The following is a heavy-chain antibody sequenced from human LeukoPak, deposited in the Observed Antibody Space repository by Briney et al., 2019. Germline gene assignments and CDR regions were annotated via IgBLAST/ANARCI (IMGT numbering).Heavy chain of an antibody. CDR2: ISWNSGSI. J-gene: IGHJ6*03. CDR3: ARARIAARSIPYYYYYYMDV. CDR1: GFTFDDYA. D-gene: IGHD6-6*01. Sequence: GGSLRLSCAASGFTFDDYAMHWFRKAPGKGLEWVSGISWNSGSIDYADSVKGRFTISRDNAKNSLYLQMNSPRAEDTAVYYCARARIAARSIPYYYYYYMDVWGKGTTVTVSS. V-gene: IGHV3-9*01.